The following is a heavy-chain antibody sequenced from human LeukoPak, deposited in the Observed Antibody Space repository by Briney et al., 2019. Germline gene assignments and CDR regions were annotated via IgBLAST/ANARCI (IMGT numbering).Heavy chain of an antibody. V-gene: IGHV3-21*01. J-gene: IGHJ3*02. Sequence: GGSLRLSCAASGFTFSSYSMNWVRQAPGKGLEWVSSISSSSSYIYYADSVKGRFTISRDNAKNSLYLQMNSLRAEDTAVYYCARARSTVTIDASDIWGQGTMVTVSS. CDR3: ARARSTVTIDASDI. D-gene: IGHD4-17*01. CDR1: GFTFSSYS. CDR2: ISSSSSYI.